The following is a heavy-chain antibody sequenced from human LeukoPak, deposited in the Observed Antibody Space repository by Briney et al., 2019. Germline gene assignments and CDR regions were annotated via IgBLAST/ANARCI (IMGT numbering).Heavy chain of an antibody. V-gene: IGHV1-2*02. CDR2: FDPNTGVI. Sequence: GASVKVSCKASGDTITGYYLHWVRQAPRQGLEWVGCFDPNTGVIHYAQKFQGRVTITRDTSVDTDYLELRSLISDDTALYYCAGYTVVRGITLSAFDIWGQGTVLTVSS. J-gene: IGHJ3*02. CDR3: AGYTVVRGITLSAFDI. CDR1: GDTITGYY. D-gene: IGHD3-10*01.